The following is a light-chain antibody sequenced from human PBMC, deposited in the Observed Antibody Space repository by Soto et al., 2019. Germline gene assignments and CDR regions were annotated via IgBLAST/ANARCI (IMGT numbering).Light chain of an antibody. V-gene: IGLV2-14*01. Sequence: QSVLTQPASVYGSPGQSITISCTGTSSDVGGYNYVSWYQQHPGKAPKVMIYEVSNRPSGVSNRFSGSKSGNTASLTISGLQAEDEADYFCGSYTSSSTYVFGTGTKLTVL. CDR3: GSYTSSSTYV. CDR2: EVS. CDR1: SSDVGGYNY. J-gene: IGLJ1*01.